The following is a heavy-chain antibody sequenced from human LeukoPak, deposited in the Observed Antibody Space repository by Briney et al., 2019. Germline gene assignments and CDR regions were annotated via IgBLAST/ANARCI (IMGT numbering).Heavy chain of an antibody. Sequence: SETLSLICAVSGYSISSGYYWGWIRQPPGKGLEWIGSIYHSGSTYYNPSLKSRVTISVDTSKNQFSLKLSSVTAADTAVYYCARDEETEKNNWFDPWGQGTLVTVSS. CDR3: ARDEETEKNNWFDP. D-gene: IGHD1-14*01. J-gene: IGHJ5*02. CDR2: IYHSGST. CDR1: GYSISSGYY. V-gene: IGHV4-38-2*02.